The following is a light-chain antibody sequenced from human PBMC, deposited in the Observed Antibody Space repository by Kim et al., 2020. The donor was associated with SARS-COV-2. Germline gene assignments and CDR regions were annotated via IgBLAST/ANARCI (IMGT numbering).Light chain of an antibody. V-gene: IGKV3-11*01. Sequence: CPGERPTLSCRASQSVGNSLAWYQQKPGQVPRLLIYDASNRATGIPARFSASGSGTGFTLTISSLEPEDFAVYYCQQRSDWAPWTFGQGTKVDIK. CDR3: QQRSDWAPWT. CDR2: DAS. J-gene: IGKJ1*01. CDR1: QSVGNS.